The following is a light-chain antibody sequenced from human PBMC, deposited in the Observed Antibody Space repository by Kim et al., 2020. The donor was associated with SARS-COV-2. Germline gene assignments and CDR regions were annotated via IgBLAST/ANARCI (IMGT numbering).Light chain of an antibody. Sequence: EIVWPQSPGTLSLSPGERATLSCRASQSVSSNYLAWYQQKPGQAPRLLIYDASSRATGIPDRFSGSGSGTDFTLTISRLEPEDFAVYYCQQYGSSPPQVFGQGTKVDIK. CDR3: QQYGSSPPQV. CDR2: DAS. CDR1: QSVSSNY. J-gene: IGKJ1*01. V-gene: IGKV3-20*01.